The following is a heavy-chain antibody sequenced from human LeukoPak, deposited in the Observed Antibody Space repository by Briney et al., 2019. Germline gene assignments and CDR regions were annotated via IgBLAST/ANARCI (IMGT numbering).Heavy chain of an antibody. J-gene: IGHJ5*02. D-gene: IGHD3-10*01. CDR2: IKQDGSEK. CDR1: EFTFFTYW. V-gene: IGHV3-7*01. CDR3: AKYAHGSGTSFDP. Sequence: GGSLRLSCAASEFTFFTYWMSWVRQAPGKGLEWVANIKQDGSEKYVDSVKGRFTISRDNAKNTLFLQMGSLRAEDTAVFYCAKYAHGSGTSFDPWGQGTLVTVSS.